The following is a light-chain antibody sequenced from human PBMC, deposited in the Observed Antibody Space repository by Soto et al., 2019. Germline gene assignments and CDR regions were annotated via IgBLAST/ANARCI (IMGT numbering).Light chain of an antibody. V-gene: IGKV1-39*01. CDR3: QQYYTAPT. Sequence: DIQMTQSPSSLSASVGDRVTISCRASQSVSRYLNWYQHKPGKAPNLLIHTTSTLHSGVPSRFSGSGSGTDFTLTISRLQPEDFATYYWQQYYTAPTFGQGTKLEIK. CDR1: QSVSRY. CDR2: TTS. J-gene: IGKJ2*01.